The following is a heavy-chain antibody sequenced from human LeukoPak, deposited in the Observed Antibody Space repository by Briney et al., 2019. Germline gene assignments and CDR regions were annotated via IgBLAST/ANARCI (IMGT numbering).Heavy chain of an antibody. D-gene: IGHD6-6*01. J-gene: IGHJ4*02. V-gene: IGHV3-30*18. CDR3: AKDGWNRAVRPFFDY. Sequence: GGSLRLSCAASGFTFSSYGMHWVRQAPGKGLEWVAVISYDGSNKYYADSVKGRFTISRDNSKNTLYLQMNSLRAEDTAVYYCAKDGWNRAVRPFFDYWGQGTLVTVSS. CDR1: GFTFSSYG. CDR2: ISYDGSNK.